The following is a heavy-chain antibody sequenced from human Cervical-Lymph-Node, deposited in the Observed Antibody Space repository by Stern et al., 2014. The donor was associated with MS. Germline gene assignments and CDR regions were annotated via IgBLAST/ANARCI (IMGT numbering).Heavy chain of an antibody. CDR2: ISCSDGST. CDR3: AKVYGSGPFDY. D-gene: IGHD6-19*01. V-gene: IGHV3-23*04. CDR1: GFTFSSYA. Sequence: EMQLVESGGTLVQPGGSLRLSCAASGFTFSSYAMSWVRQAPGKGLEWCSVISCSDGSTFYADSVKGRFTISRDNSKNTLFLQMNSLRSEDTAVYYCAKVYGSGPFDYWGQGTLVTVSS. J-gene: IGHJ4*02.